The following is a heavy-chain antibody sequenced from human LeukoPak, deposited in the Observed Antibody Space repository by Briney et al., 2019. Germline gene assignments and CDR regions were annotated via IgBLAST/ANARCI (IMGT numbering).Heavy chain of an antibody. CDR2: ISSGSSYT. J-gene: IGHJ4*02. CDR3: ARDHYGYYGSGSYRRFDY. D-gene: IGHD3-10*01. V-gene: IGHV3-11*06. Sequence: GGSLRLSCAASGFTFSDYYMSWIRQAPGKGLEWVSYISSGSSYTNYADSVKGRFTISRDNAKNSLYPQMNSLRAEDTAVYYCARDHYGYYGSGSYRRFDYWGRGTLVTVSS. CDR1: GFTFSDYY.